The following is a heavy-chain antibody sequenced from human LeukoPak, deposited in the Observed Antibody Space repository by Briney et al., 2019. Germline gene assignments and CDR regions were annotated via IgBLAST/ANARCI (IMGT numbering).Heavy chain of an antibody. CDR3: ATQGRYYGSGSSF. CDR2: IYPGDSDT. D-gene: IGHD3-10*01. J-gene: IGHJ4*02. Sequence: GESLKISCKGSGYSFTNYWIGWVRQMPGKGPEWMGIIYPGDSDTRYSPSFQGQVTISADKSISTAYLQWSSLKASDTAMYYCATQGRYYGSGSSFWGQGTLVTVSS. V-gene: IGHV5-51*01. CDR1: GYSFTNYW.